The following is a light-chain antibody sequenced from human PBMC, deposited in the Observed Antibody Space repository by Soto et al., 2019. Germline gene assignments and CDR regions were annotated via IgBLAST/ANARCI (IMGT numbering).Light chain of an antibody. V-gene: IGKV1-27*01. J-gene: IGKJ1*01. CDR1: QVIYNY. CDR3: QQYYSASRT. CDR2: GAS. Sequence: DIQMTQSPSSLSASVGDRVTVTCRASQVIYNYLAWYQQKPGKVPQFLIYGASTFRSGVPSRFSGSGSGTDFTLTISSLQPEDVATYFFQQYYSASRTFGQGTRVEV.